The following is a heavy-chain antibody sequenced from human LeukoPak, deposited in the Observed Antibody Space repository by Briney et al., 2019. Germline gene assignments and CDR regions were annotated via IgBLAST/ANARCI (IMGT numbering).Heavy chain of an antibody. V-gene: IGHV1-2*04. D-gene: IGHD3-10*01. CDR1: GYTFTGYY. CDR2: INPNSGGT. Sequence: GASVKVSCKASGYTFTGYYMHWVRQAPGQGLEWMGWINPNSGGTNYAQKVQGWVTMTRDTSISTAYMELSRLRSDDTAVYYCARGRITMVRGPSYNWFDPWGQGTLVTVSS. CDR3: ARGRITMVRGPSYNWFDP. J-gene: IGHJ5*02.